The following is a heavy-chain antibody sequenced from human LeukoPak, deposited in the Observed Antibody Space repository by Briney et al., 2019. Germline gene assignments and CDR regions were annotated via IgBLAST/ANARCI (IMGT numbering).Heavy chain of an antibody. CDR1: GFTFSGAW. J-gene: IGHJ1*01. CDR2: INNDGSTT. V-gene: IGHV3-74*01. D-gene: IGHD3-10*01. Sequence: GGSLRLSCAASGFTFSGAWMHWVRQAPGKGLVWVSRINNDGSTTRHAGSVKGRFTISRDNARNTLYLQMNSLRVEDTAVYYCARVSGPGMNEYYHLWGQGTLVTVSS. CDR3: ARVSGPGMNEYYHL.